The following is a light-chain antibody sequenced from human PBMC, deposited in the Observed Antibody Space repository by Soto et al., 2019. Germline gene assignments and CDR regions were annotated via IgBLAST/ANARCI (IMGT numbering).Light chain of an antibody. V-gene: IGLV2-23*02. Sequence: QSALTQPASMSGSPGQSITISCTGTSSDIGSYNLVSWYRQNPGKAPKLIIYEVTERPSGVSNRFSGSKSGNTASLTISGLQAEDEADYYCCSYAGSPTFRYVFGAGTKVTVL. J-gene: IGLJ1*01. CDR1: SSDIGSYNL. CDR3: CSYAGSPTFRYV. CDR2: EVT.